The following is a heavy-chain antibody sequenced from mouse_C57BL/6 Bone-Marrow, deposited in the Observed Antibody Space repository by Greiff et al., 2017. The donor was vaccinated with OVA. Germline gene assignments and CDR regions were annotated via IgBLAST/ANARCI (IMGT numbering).Heavy chain of an antibody. Sequence: VQLQQSGAELVKPGASVKISCKASGYTFTDYYINWVKQRPGQGLEWIGKIGPGSGSTYYNEKFKGKATLTADKSSSTAYMQLSSLTSEDSAVYFCARWRSDYYGSSYPYYFDYWGQGTTLTVSS. D-gene: IGHD1-1*01. CDR2: IGPGSGST. V-gene: IGHV1-77*01. CDR3: ARWRSDYYGSSYPYYFDY. J-gene: IGHJ2*01. CDR1: GYTFTDYY.